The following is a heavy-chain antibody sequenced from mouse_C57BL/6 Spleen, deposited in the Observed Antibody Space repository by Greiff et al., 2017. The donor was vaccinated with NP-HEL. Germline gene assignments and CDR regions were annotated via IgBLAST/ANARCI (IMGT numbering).Heavy chain of an antibody. CDR1: GYTFTSYW. CDR3: ARGYSNYPDY. J-gene: IGHJ2*01. D-gene: IGHD2-5*01. Sequence: QVQLQQPGAELVMPGASVKLSCKASGYTFTSYWMHWVKQRPGQGLEWIGEIDPSDSYTNYNQKFKGKSTLTVDKSSRTAYMQLSSLTSEDSAVYYCARGYSNYPDYWGQGTTLTVSS. V-gene: IGHV1-69*01. CDR2: IDPSDSYT.